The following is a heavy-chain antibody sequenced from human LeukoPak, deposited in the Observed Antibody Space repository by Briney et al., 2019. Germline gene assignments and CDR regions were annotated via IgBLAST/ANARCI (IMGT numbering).Heavy chain of an antibody. CDR1: GGSISSYY. D-gene: IGHD6-13*01. CDR3: AGSRYYYYYMDV. J-gene: IGHJ6*03. V-gene: IGHV4-59*12. CDR2: IYYSGST. Sequence: PSETLSLTCTVSGGSISSYYWSWIRQPPGKGLEWIGYIYYSGSTNYNPSLKSRVTISVDTSKNQFSLKLSSVTAADTAVYYCAGSRYYYYYMDVWGKGTTVTVSS.